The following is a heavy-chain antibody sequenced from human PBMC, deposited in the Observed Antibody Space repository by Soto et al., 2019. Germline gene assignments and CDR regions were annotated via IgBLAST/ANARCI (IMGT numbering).Heavy chain of an antibody. CDR1: GYSVSSNSAV. CDR3: AREPTIVRGIINHFDF. D-gene: IGHD3-10*01. V-gene: IGHV6-1*01. Sequence: SHTLSLPSAISGYSVSSNSAVWNSIRQSPSRGLEWLGRTYYRSQWYTDYAVSVESRIYIYPDTSKNQFSLQLNSVTPEDTAVYYCAREPTIVRGIINHFDFWGQGARVTVS. CDR2: TYYRSQWYT. J-gene: IGHJ4*02.